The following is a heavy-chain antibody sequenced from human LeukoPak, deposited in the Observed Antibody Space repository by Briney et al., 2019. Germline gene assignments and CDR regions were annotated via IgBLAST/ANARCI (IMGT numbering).Heavy chain of an antibody. CDR1: GFTFSSYG. V-gene: IGHV3-30*02. CDR2: IRYDGSNK. J-gene: IGHJ5*02. Sequence: PGGSLRLSCAASGFTFSSYGMHWVRQAPGKGLEWVAFIRYDGSNKYYADSVKGRFTISRDNSKNTLYLQMNSLRAGDTAVYYCAKESGHCSSTSCYLFWFDPWGQGTLVTVSS. D-gene: IGHD2-2*01. CDR3: AKESGHCSSTSCYLFWFDP.